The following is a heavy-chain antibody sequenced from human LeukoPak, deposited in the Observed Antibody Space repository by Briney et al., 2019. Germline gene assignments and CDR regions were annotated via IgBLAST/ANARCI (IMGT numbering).Heavy chain of an antibody. Sequence: SETLSLTCTVSGGSISRYYWSWIRQPPAKGLEWIGYIYTSGSTNYNPSLKSRVTISVDTSKNQFSLKLSSVTAADTAVYYCARGLYCSGGSCYPGYFDYWGQGTLVTVSS. J-gene: IGHJ4*02. CDR2: IYTSGST. CDR3: ARGLYCSGGSCYPGYFDY. D-gene: IGHD2-15*01. V-gene: IGHV4-4*09. CDR1: GGSISRYY.